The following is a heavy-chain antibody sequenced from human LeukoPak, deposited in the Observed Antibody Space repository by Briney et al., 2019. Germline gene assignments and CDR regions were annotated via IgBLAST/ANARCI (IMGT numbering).Heavy chain of an antibody. V-gene: IGHV3-23*01. J-gene: IGHJ4*02. Sequence: GGSLRLSCAASGFTFSSYAMSWVRQAPGKGLEWVSAISGSGGSTYYADSVKGRFTISRDNSKNTLYLQMSSLRAEDTAVYYCAKRSDGGVHFDYWGQGTLVTVSS. D-gene: IGHD3-16*01. CDR3: AKRSDGGVHFDY. CDR1: GFTFSSYA. CDR2: ISGSGGST.